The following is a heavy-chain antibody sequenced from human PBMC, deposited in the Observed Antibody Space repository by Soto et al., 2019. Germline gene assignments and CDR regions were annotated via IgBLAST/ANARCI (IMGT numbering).Heavy chain of an antibody. J-gene: IGHJ4*02. Sequence: HLQLQEPGPGLVKPSETLSLTCSVSGGSIDKSNYFWGWIRQPPGKGLEWIGSILYSGTTSYNSSLKSRVTISVDTSRNQFSLTLTSVTAADTAVYYCARLGWGDGDSDYWGQGTLVTVSS. CDR2: ILYSGTT. CDR3: ARLGWGDGDSDY. CDR1: GGSIDKSNYF. D-gene: IGHD2-21*01. V-gene: IGHV4-39*01.